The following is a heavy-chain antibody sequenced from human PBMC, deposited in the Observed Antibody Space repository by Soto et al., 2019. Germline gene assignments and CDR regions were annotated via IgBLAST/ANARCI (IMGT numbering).Heavy chain of an antibody. CDR3: ARAPLFLGGTEYYFDH. CDR1: GYTFTNXA. Sequence: QVQLVQSGAEVKQPGASVKVSCKASGYTFTNXAMHWVRQAPGQRLQWMGWIDGGNGNTEYSQSLQARVTITSDTSASTAYMELYSLRSEDSAVYYCARAPLFLGGTEYYFDHWGQGTLVTVSS. D-gene: IGHD2-21*02. J-gene: IGHJ4*02. V-gene: IGHV1-3*01. CDR2: IDGGNGNT.